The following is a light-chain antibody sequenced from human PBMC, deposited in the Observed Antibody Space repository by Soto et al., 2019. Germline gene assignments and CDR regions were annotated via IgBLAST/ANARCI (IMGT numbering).Light chain of an antibody. Sequence: QSVLTQPPSASGPPGQSVAISCTGTSSDVGGYNYVSWYQQHPGKAPKLMIYEVNKRPSGVPDRFSGSKSGNTASLTVSGLQAEYEADYDCRAYACSSTRFGSGPKATVL. J-gene: IGLJ1*01. CDR2: EVN. V-gene: IGLV2-8*01. CDR3: RAYACSSTR. CDR1: SSDVGGYNY.